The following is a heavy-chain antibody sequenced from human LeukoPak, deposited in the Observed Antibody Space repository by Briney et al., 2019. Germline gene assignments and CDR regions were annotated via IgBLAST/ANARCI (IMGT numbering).Heavy chain of an antibody. CDR1: GFSFSTYA. V-gene: IGHV3-23*01. CDR3: AKERDAKGYFDY. J-gene: IGHJ4*02. CDR2: ISGSGKT. Sequence: GGSLRLSCAASGFSFSTYAMSWVRQAPGQGLEWVSAISGSGKTYYPDSVKGRFTISRDNSKNSLFLQMNGLRAEDTAVYYCAKERDAKGYFDYWGQGTLVTVSS.